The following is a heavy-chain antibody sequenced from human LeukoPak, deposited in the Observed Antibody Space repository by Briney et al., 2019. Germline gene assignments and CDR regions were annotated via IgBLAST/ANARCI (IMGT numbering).Heavy chain of an antibody. CDR3: ARDDLWFGELSVPDTSNWFDP. J-gene: IGHJ5*02. D-gene: IGHD3-10*01. CDR1: GFTFSSYA. V-gene: IGHV3-30-3*01. CDR2: ISYDGSNK. Sequence: GGSLRLSCAASGFTFSSYAMHRVRQAPGKGLEWVAVISYDGSNKYYADSVKGRFTISRDNSKNTLYLQMNSLRAEDTAVYYCARDDLWFGELSVPDTSNWFDPWGQGTLVTVSS.